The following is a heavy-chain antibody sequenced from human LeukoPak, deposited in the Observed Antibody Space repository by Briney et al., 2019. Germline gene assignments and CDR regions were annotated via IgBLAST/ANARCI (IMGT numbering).Heavy chain of an antibody. CDR1: GFTFSSYG. Sequence: GGSLRLSCAASGFTFSSYGMHWVRQAPGKGLEWVAVIWYGGSNKYYADSVKGRFTISRDNSKNTLYLQMNSLRAEDTAVYYCAKDFSYGSGSHYGMDVWGQGTTVTVSS. J-gene: IGHJ6*02. CDR3: AKDFSYGSGSHYGMDV. CDR2: IWYGGSNK. D-gene: IGHD3-10*01. V-gene: IGHV3-33*06.